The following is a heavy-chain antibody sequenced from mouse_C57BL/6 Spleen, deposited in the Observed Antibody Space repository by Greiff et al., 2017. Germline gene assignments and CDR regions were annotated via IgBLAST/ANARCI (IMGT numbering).Heavy chain of an antibody. V-gene: IGHV1-82*01. J-gene: IGHJ2*01. D-gene: IGHD1-1*01. CDR3: ARDHYGSSLDY. CDR2: IYPGDGDT. CDR1: GYAFSSSW. Sequence: QVQLQQSGPELVKPGASVKISCKASGYAFSSSWMNWVKQRPGKGLEWIGRIYPGDGDTNYNGKFKGKATLTADKSSSTAYMQLSSLTSEDSAVYFCARDHYGSSLDYWGQGTTLTVSS.